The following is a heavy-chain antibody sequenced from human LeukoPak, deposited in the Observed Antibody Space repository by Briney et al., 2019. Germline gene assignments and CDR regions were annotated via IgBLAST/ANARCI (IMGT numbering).Heavy chain of an antibody. Sequence: ASVTVSCKASGYTFTGYYMHWVRQAPGQGLEWMGWINPNSGGKNYAQKFQGRVTMTRDTSISTAYMELSRLRSDDTAVYYCARAGEVLWFGELFSRYNWFDPWGQGTLVTVSS. J-gene: IGHJ5*02. D-gene: IGHD3-10*01. CDR2: INPNSGGK. CDR1: GYTFTGYY. CDR3: ARAGEVLWFGELFSRYNWFDP. V-gene: IGHV1-2*02.